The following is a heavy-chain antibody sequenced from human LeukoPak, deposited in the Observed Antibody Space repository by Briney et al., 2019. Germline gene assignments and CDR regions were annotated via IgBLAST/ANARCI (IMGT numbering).Heavy chain of an antibody. Sequence: GGSLRLSCAASGFTFSSYGMHWVRQAPGKGLEWVAVIWYDGSNKYYADSVKGRFTISRDNSKNTLYLQMNSLRAEDTAVFYCARVRGSYQEFDYWGQGTLVTVSS. D-gene: IGHD1-26*01. J-gene: IGHJ4*02. CDR3: ARVRGSYQEFDY. V-gene: IGHV3-33*01. CDR2: IWYDGSNK. CDR1: GFTFSSYG.